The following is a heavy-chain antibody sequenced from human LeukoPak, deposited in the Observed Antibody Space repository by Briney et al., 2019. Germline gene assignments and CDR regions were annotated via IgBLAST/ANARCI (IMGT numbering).Heavy chain of an antibody. V-gene: IGHV1-18*01. D-gene: IGHD6-19*01. J-gene: IGHJ4*02. CDR1: GYTFTSYG. Sequence: ASVKVSCKASGYTFTSYGISWVRQAPGQGLEWMGWISAYDGNTKYSQEFQGRVTMTTDTFTSTAYMELRSLRSDDTAVYYCARDLDSFSSGWYVSRVWGQGTLVTVSS. CDR2: ISAYDGNT. CDR3: ARDLDSFSSGWYVSRV.